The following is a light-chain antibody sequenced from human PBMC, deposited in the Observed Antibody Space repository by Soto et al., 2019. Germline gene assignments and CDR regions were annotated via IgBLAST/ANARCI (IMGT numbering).Light chain of an antibody. J-gene: IGKJ3*01. CDR2: GAS. CDR1: QDIRKY. Sequence: DIQMTQSPSSLSASVGDRVTITCQASQDIRKYLNWYQQKPGRAPKLLIYGASNLETGVPSRFSGSGYGTDFIFTISSLQPEDIATYYCQHYDNLPQFTFGPGTKVAIK. V-gene: IGKV1-33*01. CDR3: QHYDNLPQFT.